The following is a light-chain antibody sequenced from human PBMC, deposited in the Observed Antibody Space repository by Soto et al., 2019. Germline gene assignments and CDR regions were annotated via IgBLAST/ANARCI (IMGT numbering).Light chain of an antibody. CDR2: DVS. J-gene: IGLJ2*01. Sequence: QSALTQAASVSGSPGQSITISCTGTSSDVGGYNYVSWYQQHPGKAPKLMIYDVSNRPSGVSNRFSGSKSGNTASLTISGLEAEDEADYYCSSYTSGSTLVFGGGTKLTVL. CDR3: SSYTSGSTLV. CDR1: SSDVGGYNY. V-gene: IGLV2-14*01.